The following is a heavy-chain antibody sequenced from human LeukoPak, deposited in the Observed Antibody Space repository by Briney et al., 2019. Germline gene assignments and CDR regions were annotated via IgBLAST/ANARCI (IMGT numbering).Heavy chain of an antibody. V-gene: IGHV3-30*18. CDR2: VLSDGSNN. D-gene: IGHD4-11*01. CDR1: GFTFSSYG. J-gene: IGHJ4*02. Sequence: GGSLRLSRAASGFTFSSYGLHWVRQAPGKGLEWVAVVLSDGSNNYYANSVKGRFTISRDNSKNTLYLQMNSLRAEDTAVYYCAKDGPPTVTRGSFDYWGQGTLVTVSS. CDR3: AKDGPPTVTRGSFDY.